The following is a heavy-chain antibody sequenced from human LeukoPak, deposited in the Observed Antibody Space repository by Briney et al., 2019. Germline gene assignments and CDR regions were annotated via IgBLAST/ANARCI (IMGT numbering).Heavy chain of an antibody. V-gene: IGHV3-15*01. CDR2: IKSKTDGGTT. D-gene: IGHD2-2*01. Sequence: GGSLRLSCAASGFAFSNAWMSWVRQAPGKGLEWVGRIKSKTDGGTTDYAAPVKGRFTISRDDSKNTLYLQMNSLKTEDTAVYYCTTISYWTRYCSSTSCYQLDYWGQGTLVTVSS. CDR1: GFAFSNAW. CDR3: TTISYWTRYCSSTSCYQLDY. J-gene: IGHJ4*02.